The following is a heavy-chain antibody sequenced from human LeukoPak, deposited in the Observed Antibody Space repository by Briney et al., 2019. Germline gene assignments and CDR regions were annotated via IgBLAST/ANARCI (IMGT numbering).Heavy chain of an antibody. CDR3: ARVEFNYYDSSGYRY. CDR2: INAGNGNT. D-gene: IGHD3-22*01. J-gene: IGHJ4*02. V-gene: IGHV1-3*01. Sequence: ASVKVSCKASGGTFSSYAISWVRQAPGQRLEWMGWINAGNGNTKYSQKFQGRVTITRDTSASTAYMELSSLRSEDTAVYYCARVEFNYYDSSGYRYWGQGTLVTVSS. CDR1: GGTFSSYA.